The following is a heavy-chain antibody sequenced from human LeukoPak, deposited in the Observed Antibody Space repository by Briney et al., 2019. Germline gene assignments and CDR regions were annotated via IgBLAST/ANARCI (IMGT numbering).Heavy chain of an antibody. CDR3: ARAVAGNDAFDI. D-gene: IGHD6-19*01. Sequence: GGSLRLSCTASGFTFSSYGMHWVRQAPGKGLEWVAFIRYDGSNKYYADSVKGRFTISRDNSKNTLYLQMNSLRAEDTAVYYCARAVAGNDAFDIWGQGTMVTVSS. CDR1: GFTFSSYG. CDR2: IRYDGSNK. J-gene: IGHJ3*02. V-gene: IGHV3-30*02.